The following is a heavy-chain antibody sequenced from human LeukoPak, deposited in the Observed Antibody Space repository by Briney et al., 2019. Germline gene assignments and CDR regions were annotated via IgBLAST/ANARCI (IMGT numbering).Heavy chain of an antibody. V-gene: IGHV4-34*01. CDR1: GGSLSGYY. D-gene: IGHD3-16*01. CDR3: VRGSTLRHYQY. J-gene: IGHJ4*02. Sequence: SETLSLTCAVYGGSLSGYYWSWIRHPPGKGLEWIGEINHSGSTNYNPSLKSRVTISVDTSKNQFSLKLSSVTAADTAVYYCVRGSTLRHYQYWGQGTLVTVSS. CDR2: INHSGST.